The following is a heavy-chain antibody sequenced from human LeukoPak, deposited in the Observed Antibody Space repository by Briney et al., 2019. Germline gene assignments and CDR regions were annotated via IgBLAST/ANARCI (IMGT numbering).Heavy chain of an antibody. V-gene: IGHV4-4*07. CDR1: GGSISSYY. J-gene: IGHJ3*02. Sequence: SETLSLTCTVSGGSISSYYWSWIRQPAGKGLEWIGRIYTSGSTNYNPSLKSRVTMSVDTSKNQFSLKLSSATAADTAVYYCARHGDYDSSGYDAFDIWGQGTMVTVSS. CDR2: IYTSGST. D-gene: IGHD3-22*01. CDR3: ARHGDYDSSGYDAFDI.